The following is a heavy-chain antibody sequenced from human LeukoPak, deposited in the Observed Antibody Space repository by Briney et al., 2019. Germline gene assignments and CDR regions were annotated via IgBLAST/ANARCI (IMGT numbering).Heavy chain of an antibody. CDR1: GLTVSSNH. D-gene: IGHD5-12*01. CDR2: ISTGSSHI. Sequence: GGSLRLSCAASGLTVSSNHMNWVRQAPGKGLEWVSSISTGSSHIYYADSVKGRFTISRDNAKNSLYLQMNSLRAEDTAVYYCARDYDEDYWGQGMLVTVSS. V-gene: IGHV3-21*01. CDR3: ARDYDEDY. J-gene: IGHJ4*02.